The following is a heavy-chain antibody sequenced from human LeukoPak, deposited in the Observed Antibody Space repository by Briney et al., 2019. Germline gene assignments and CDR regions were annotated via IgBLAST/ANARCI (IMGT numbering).Heavy chain of an antibody. D-gene: IGHD2/OR15-2a*01. CDR1: GYTFTGYY. CDR3: ARDFLSAFDY. Sequence: ASVKVSCKASGYTFTGYYMHWVRQAPGQGLEWMGWINTNTGNPTYAQGFTGRFVFSLDTSVSTAYLQISSLKAEDTAVYYCARDFLSAFDYWGQGTLVTVSS. CDR2: INTNTGNP. V-gene: IGHV7-4-1*02. J-gene: IGHJ4*02.